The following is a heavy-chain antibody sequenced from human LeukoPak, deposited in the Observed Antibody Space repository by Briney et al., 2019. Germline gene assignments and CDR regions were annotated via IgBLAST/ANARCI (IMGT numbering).Heavy chain of an antibody. Sequence: GGSLRLSCAASGFTFSSYGMHWVRQAPGKGLEWVAFIRSDGSNKYYADSVKGRFTISRDNAKNSLFLQMNSLRAEDTAVFYCARGVSGYFDSSGRHYWGQGTLVTVSS. CDR2: IRSDGSNK. V-gene: IGHV3-30*02. CDR3: ARGVSGYFDSSGRHY. D-gene: IGHD3-22*01. CDR1: GFTFSSYG. J-gene: IGHJ4*02.